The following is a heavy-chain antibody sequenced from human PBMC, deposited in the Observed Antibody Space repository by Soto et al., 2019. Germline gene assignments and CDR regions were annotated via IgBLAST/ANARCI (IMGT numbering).Heavy chain of an antibody. CDR1: GYNFAGYW. CDR2: IYPSDSDT. V-gene: IGHV5-51*01. Sequence: PGESLKISCKGSGYNFAGYWIAWVGQMPGKGLELMGIIYPSDSDTRYRPSFQGQVTISADKSISSAYLQWSSLRASDTAMYYCARGGVSTRTFDYWGQGTPVTVYS. D-gene: IGHD3-3*01. J-gene: IGHJ4*02. CDR3: ARGGVSTRTFDY.